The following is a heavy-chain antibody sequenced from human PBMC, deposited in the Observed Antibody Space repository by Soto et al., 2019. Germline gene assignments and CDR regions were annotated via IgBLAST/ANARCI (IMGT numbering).Heavy chain of an antibody. V-gene: IGHV3-23*01. J-gene: IGHJ3*02. D-gene: IGHD1-26*01. Sequence: GGSLRLSCAASGFTFSNYALSWVRQAPGKGLEWVSAISGSGGTTYYADSVKGRFTISRDNSKNTLYLQMNSLRAEDTALYYCAKRHYSGSYYAAFDIWGQGTMVTVSS. CDR3: AKRHYSGSYYAAFDI. CDR2: ISGSGGTT. CDR1: GFTFSNYA.